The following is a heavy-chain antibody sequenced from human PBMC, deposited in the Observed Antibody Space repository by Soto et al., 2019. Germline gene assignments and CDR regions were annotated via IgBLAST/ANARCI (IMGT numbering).Heavy chain of an antibody. CDR1: GASIAGGSYY. D-gene: IGHD5-12*01. CDR2: IPSRGRP. Sequence: SETLSLTCSVSGASIAGGSYYWSWVRQPPGKGLEWIGYIPSRGRPFYNPSLTSRGTISADSSKNQLSLQLTSVTAADTAVYCCVRDQYSGYDFALWGQGNLVTVS. CDR3: VRDQYSGYDFAL. J-gene: IGHJ5*02. V-gene: IGHV4-30-4*01.